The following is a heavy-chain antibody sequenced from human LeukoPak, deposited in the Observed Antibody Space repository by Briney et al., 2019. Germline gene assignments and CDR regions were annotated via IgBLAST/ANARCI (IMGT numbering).Heavy chain of an antibody. J-gene: IGHJ2*01. Sequence: SETLSLTCTVSGGSISSSSYYWGWIRQPPGKGLEWIGRIHTSGSTNYNPSLKSRVTMSVDTSKNQFSLKLSSVTAADTAVYYCARVYYSSSYDYWYFDLWGRGTLVTVSS. V-gene: IGHV4-61*05. CDR1: GGSISSSSYY. CDR3: ARVYYSSSYDYWYFDL. D-gene: IGHD6-13*01. CDR2: IHTSGST.